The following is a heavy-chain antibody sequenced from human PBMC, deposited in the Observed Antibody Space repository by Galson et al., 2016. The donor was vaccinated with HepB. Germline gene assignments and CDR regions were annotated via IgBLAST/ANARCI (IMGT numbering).Heavy chain of an antibody. CDR2: ISGDGDNT. CDR3: AKGGAYDS. Sequence: SLRLSCAASGFSFSSSAMSWVRQAPGKGLEWVSAISGDGDNTYYADSVGGRFTISKDNSKNTLYLQVSSLRAEDSAVYYCAKGGAYDSWDQGTLVTVSS. J-gene: IGHJ4*02. V-gene: IGHV3-23*01. CDR1: GFSFSSSA. D-gene: IGHD1-26*01.